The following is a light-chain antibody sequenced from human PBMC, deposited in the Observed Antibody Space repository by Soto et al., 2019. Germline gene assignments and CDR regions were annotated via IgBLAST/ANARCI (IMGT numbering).Light chain of an antibody. J-gene: IGLJ1*01. Sequence: QSVLTQPASMSGSPGQSITISCTGTSSDVGSYNYVSWYQQHPGKAPKLIIHDVTDRPSGVSNRFSGSKTGNTASLTISGLRAEDEADYYCSSYTSSSTYVFGTGTKLTVL. V-gene: IGLV2-14*01. CDR2: DVT. CDR3: SSYTSSSTYV. CDR1: SSDVGSYNY.